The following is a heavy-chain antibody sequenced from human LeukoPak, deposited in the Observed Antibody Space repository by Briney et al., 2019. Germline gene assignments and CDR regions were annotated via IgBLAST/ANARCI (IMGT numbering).Heavy chain of an antibody. CDR3: AKRGGTTVTTSNFHMDV. CDR2: IGYDGSNK. J-gene: IGHJ6*03. D-gene: IGHD4-17*01. V-gene: IGHV3-30*02. CDR1: GFTFSSYG. Sequence: GGSLRLSCAASGFTFSSYGMHWVRQAPGKGLEWVAFIGYDGSNKYTADSARGRFTLSRDNSKDTLYLQMNSLRAEDTAVYYCAKRGGTTVTTSNFHMDVWGKGTTVIVSS.